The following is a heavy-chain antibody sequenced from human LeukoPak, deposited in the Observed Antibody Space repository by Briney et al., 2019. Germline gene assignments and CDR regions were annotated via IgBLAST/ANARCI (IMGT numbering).Heavy chain of an antibody. J-gene: IGHJ3*02. CDR3: ARLSDDAFDI. CDR2: IYYSGST. D-gene: IGHD1-26*01. V-gene: IGHV4-39*01. CDR1: GGSISSSSYY. Sequence: SETLSLTCTVSGGSISSSSYYWGWIRQPPGKGLEWIGSIYYSGSTYYNPSLKSRVTISVDTSKNQFSLKLSSATAADTAVYYCARLSDDAFDIWGQGTMVTVSS.